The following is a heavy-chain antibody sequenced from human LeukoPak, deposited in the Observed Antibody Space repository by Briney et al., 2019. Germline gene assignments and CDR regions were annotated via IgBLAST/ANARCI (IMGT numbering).Heavy chain of an antibody. D-gene: IGHD5-12*01. CDR1: GFTFDDYA. J-gene: IGHJ4*02. Sequence: GRSLRLSCAASGFTFDDYAMHWVRQAPGKGLEWVSGISWNSGSIGYADSVKGRFTISRDNAKNSLYLQMNSLRAEDTALYYGAKEGLRGVYFDYWGQGTLVTVSS. V-gene: IGHV3-9*01. CDR3: AKEGLRGVYFDY. CDR2: ISWNSGSI.